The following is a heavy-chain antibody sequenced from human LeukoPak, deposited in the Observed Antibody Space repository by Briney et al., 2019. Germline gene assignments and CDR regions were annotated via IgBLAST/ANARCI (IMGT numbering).Heavy chain of an antibody. CDR3: ASIYTAMVSFDY. V-gene: IGHV4-39*01. CDR2: IYYSGNA. D-gene: IGHD5-18*01. CDR1: GGSISSSSYY. Sequence: SETLSLTCTVSGGSISSSSYYWGWIRQPPGKGLEWIGSIYYSGNAYYNPSLKSRVTIFVDTSKNQFSLKLSSVTAADTAVYYCASIYTAMVSFDYWGQGTLVTVSS. J-gene: IGHJ4*02.